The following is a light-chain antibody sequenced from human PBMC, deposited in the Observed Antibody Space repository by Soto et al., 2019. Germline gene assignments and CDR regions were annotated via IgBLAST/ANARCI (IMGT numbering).Light chain of an antibody. CDR2: EVS. J-gene: IGLJ2*01. V-gene: IGLV2-8*01. CDR3: CSYAGSNNLV. CDR1: SSDVGGYKY. Sequence: QSVLTQPPSASGSPGQSVTISCTGTSSDVGGYKYVSWYQQHPGKAPKLMIFEVSKRPSGVPDRFSGSKSGNTASLTVSGLQAEDEADYYCCSYAGSNNLVVGGGTKVTVL.